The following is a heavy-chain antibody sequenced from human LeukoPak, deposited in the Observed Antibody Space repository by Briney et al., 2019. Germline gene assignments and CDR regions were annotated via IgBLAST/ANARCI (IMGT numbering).Heavy chain of an antibody. J-gene: IGHJ4*02. CDR2: ISGSGGNT. CDR1: GFTFSSYA. Sequence: PGGSLRLSCAASGFTFSSYAMSWVRQAPGKGLEWVSVISGSGGNTYYANSVKGRFTISRDNSKNTLSLQMNSLRDDDAAVYYCTRDPRLREFESWGQGTLVTVSS. V-gene: IGHV3-23*01. CDR3: TRDPRLREFES. D-gene: IGHD2-21*02.